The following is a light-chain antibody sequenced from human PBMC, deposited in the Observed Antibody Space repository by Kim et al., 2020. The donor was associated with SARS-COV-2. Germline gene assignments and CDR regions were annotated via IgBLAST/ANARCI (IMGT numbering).Light chain of an antibody. CDR3: QQYSNWPRT. CDR1: QSISSN. V-gene: IGKV3-15*01. J-gene: IGKJ1*01. Sequence: VSPGERATLSCRASQSISSNLAWYQQKPGQAPRRLIYGASTRATGIPARFSGSGSGTEFTLTISSLQSEDFAVYYCQQYSNWPRTFGQGTKVDIK. CDR2: GAS.